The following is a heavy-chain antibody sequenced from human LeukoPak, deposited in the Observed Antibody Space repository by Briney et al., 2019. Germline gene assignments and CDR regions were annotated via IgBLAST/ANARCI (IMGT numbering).Heavy chain of an antibody. Sequence: SETLFLTCAVSGGSVTTTNFDWAWIRQPPGQGLEWIATISSSGKSYYNPYLMSRVTISVDTSKNQFSLDVTSVTAADTSLFYCARFKGGTGFDYWGRGILVIVS. CDR1: GGSVTTTNFD. J-gene: IGHJ4*02. CDR2: ISSSGKS. D-gene: IGHD1-26*01. CDR3: ARFKGGTGFDY. V-gene: IGHV4-39*01.